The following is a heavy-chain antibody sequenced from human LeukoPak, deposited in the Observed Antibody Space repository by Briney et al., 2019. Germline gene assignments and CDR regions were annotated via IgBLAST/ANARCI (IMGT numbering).Heavy chain of an antibody. Sequence: PGGSLRLSCAASGFTFSSYAMSWVRQAPGKGLEWVSAISGSGGSTYYADSVKGRFTISRDNSKNTLYLQMNSLRAEDTAVYYCAKDRYFDWLLYISRRYYFDYWGQGTLVTVSS. CDR1: GFTFSSYA. CDR2: ISGSGGST. D-gene: IGHD3-9*01. V-gene: IGHV3-23*01. J-gene: IGHJ4*02. CDR3: AKDRYFDWLLYISRRYYFDY.